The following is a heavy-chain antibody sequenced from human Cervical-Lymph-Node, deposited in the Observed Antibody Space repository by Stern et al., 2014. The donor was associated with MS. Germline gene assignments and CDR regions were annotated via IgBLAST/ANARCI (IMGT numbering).Heavy chain of an antibody. Sequence: EVQLVESGGGLVQPGRSLRLSCAASGFTVNDYSMPWVRQAPGQGLEWVSGISWDGGSTEYAASGKGRFAISRDNAKNSLFLHMNSLRPEDTAFYYCAKTTVTTRPFEFWGQGTLVTVSS. CDR3: AKTTVTTRPFEF. J-gene: IGHJ4*02. D-gene: IGHD4-17*01. CDR1: GFTVNDYS. CDR2: ISWDGGST. V-gene: IGHV3-9*01.